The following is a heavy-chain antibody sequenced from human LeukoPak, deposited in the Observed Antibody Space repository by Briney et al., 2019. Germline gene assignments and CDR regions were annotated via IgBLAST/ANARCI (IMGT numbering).Heavy chain of an antibody. CDR1: GFTFSSYA. J-gene: IGHJ4*02. D-gene: IGHD1-26*01. CDR2: IRYDGSNK. V-gene: IGHV3-30*02. CDR3: AKAPYSGSYYCPDY. Sequence: SGGSLRLSCAASGFTFSSYAMYWVRQAPGKGLEWVAFIRYDGSNKYYADSVKGRFTISRDNSKNTLYLQMNSLRAEDTAVCYCAKAPYSGSYYCPDYWGQGTLVTVSS.